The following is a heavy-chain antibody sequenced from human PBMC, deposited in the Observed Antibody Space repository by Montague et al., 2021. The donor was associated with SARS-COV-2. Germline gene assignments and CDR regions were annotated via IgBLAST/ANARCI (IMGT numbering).Heavy chain of an antibody. Sequence: SETLSLTCAVYGRSFSGYYWSWIRQPPGKGLEWIGEINHSGSTNYNPSLKSRVTISVDTSKNQFSLKLSSVTAADTAVYYCARGPRVTMIVVVITDIWFDPWGQGTLVTVSA. CDR3: ARGPRVTMIVVVITDIWFDP. V-gene: IGHV4-34*01. D-gene: IGHD3-22*01. J-gene: IGHJ5*02. CDR1: GRSFSGYY. CDR2: INHSGST.